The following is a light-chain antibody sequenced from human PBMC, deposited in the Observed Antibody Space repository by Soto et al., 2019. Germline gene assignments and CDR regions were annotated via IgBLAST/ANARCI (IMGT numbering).Light chain of an antibody. V-gene: IGKV2-28*01. Sequence: DIVMTQSPVSLPVTPGEPASISCRSNESLLHRNGYNCLEWYLQKPGQSPQLLISLGSNRASGVPARFRGSGSGTDFTLNIRRVEAEDVGVYYCLQTLQIPWTFGQGTKVDIK. J-gene: IGKJ1*01. CDR2: LGS. CDR1: ESLLHRNGYNC. CDR3: LQTLQIPWT.